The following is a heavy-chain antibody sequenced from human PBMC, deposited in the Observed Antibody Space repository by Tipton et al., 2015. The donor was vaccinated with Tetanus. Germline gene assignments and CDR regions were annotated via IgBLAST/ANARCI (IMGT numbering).Heavy chain of an antibody. J-gene: IGHJ4*02. CDR3: VRGGSGYGNFDS. V-gene: IGHV3-11*04. CDR2: IRSRGDTI. CDR1: GFIFSDYY. Sequence: SLRLSCAASGFIFSDYYMSWIRQAPGKGLEWVSYIRSRGDTIYYADSVKGRFTISRDNAKNLVFLQMNNLRGDDTAVYYCVRGGSGYGNFDSWGQGTLVTVSS. D-gene: IGHD5-12*01.